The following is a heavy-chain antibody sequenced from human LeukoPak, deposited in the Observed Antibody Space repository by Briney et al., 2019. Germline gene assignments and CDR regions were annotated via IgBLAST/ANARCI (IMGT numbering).Heavy chain of an antibody. V-gene: IGHV1-24*01. J-gene: IGHJ6*03. CDR1: GYTLTELS. CDR3: ATGLLWFGELASRYYYYMDV. CDR2: FDPEDGET. D-gene: IGHD3-10*01. Sequence: ASVKVSCKVSGYTLTELSMHWVRQAPGKGLEWMGGFDPEDGETIYAQKFQGRVTMTEDTSTDTAHMELSSLRSEDTAVYYCATGLLWFGELASRYYYYMDVWGKGTTVTVSS.